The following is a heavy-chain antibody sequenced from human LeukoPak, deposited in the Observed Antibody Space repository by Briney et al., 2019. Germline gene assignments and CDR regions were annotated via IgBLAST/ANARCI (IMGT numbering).Heavy chain of an antibody. J-gene: IGHJ4*02. CDR3: ARDRPGGSSLDY. CDR1: GGSISRDY. Sequence: SETLSLTCIVSGGSISRDYWSWIRQPPGKGLEWIGYIYYTGSTNYNPPLKSRVTISVDTSKNQFSLKLSSVTAADTAVYYCARDRPGGSSLDYWGQGTLVTVSS. CDR2: IYYTGST. V-gene: IGHV4-59*01. D-gene: IGHD6-13*01.